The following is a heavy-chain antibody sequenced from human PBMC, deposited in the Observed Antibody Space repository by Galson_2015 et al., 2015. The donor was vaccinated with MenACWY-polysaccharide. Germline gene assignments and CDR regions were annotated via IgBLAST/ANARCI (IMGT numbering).Heavy chain of an antibody. CDR2: IKSDGSST. CDR3: ARGHYGLDV. J-gene: IGHJ6*02. CDR1: GFTFSTYW. Sequence: SLRLSCAASGFTFSTYWMHWVRQAPGKGLVWVSRIKSDGSSTSYADSVKGRFAISRDNAKNSLYLQLNSLEVEDTAIYYCARGHYGLDVWGQGTTVTVSS. V-gene: IGHV3-74*01.